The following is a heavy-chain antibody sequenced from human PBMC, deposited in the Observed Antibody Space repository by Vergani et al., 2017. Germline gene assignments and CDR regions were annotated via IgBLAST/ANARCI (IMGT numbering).Heavy chain of an antibody. CDR1: GFTFNQYG. CDR3: ARDLRLLYNRFDP. D-gene: IGHD1-14*01. V-gene: IGHV3-33*01. Sequence: QVQLVESGGGVVQPGRSLRLSFAASGFTFNQYGMHWVRQAPGKGLEWVAVTWYDGNNKQYADSVKGRFTISIDNSKSTMYLQMNSLRDEDTGVYYCARDLRLLYNRFDPWGQGTLVTVSS. J-gene: IGHJ5*02. CDR2: TWYDGNNK.